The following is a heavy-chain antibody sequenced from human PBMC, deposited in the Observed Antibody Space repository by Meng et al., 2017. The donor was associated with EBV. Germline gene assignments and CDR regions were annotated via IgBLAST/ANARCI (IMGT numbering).Heavy chain of an antibody. D-gene: IGHD5-12*01. V-gene: IGHV1-18*01. CDR2: ISAYNGNT. CDR1: GYTFTSYG. CDR3: ARETSGYDFNWFDP. J-gene: IGHJ5*02. Sequence: QVQRVQYGAEVKKPGAAVKVPCKASGYTFTSYGISWVRQAPGKGLEWMGWISAYNGNTNYAQKLQGRVTMTTDTSTSTAYMELRSLRSDDTAVYYCARETSGYDFNWFDPWGQGTLVTVSS.